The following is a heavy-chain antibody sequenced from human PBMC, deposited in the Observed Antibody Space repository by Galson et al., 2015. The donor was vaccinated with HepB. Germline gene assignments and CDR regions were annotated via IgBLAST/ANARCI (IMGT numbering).Heavy chain of an antibody. J-gene: IGHJ6*02. CDR1: GFTFSSYW. Sequence: SLRLSCAASGFTFSSYWMHWVRQAPGKGLVWVSRINSDGSSTSYADSVKGRFTISRDNAKNTLYLQMNSLRAEDTAVYYCAREGDYDILTGYSPPQPSVYYYGMDVWGQGTTVTVSS. D-gene: IGHD3-9*01. V-gene: IGHV3-74*01. CDR3: AREGDYDILTGYSPPQPSVYYYGMDV. CDR2: INSDGSST.